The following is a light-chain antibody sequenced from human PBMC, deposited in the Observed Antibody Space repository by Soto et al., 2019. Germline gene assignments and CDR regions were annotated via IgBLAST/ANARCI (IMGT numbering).Light chain of an antibody. V-gene: IGLV2-11*01. CDR1: SSDVGDYNY. J-gene: IGLJ3*02. CDR2: AVN. CDR3: CSYAGSYTWV. Sequence: QSVLTPPRSVSGSPGQSVTISCTGTSSDVGDYNYVSWYQQHPGKAPKLLVYAVNMRPSGVPDRFSGSKSGNTASLTISGLQAEDEADYSCCSYAGSYTWVFGGGTKLTVL.